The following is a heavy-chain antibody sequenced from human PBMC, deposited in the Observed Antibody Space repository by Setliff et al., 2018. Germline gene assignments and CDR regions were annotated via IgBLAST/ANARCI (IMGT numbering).Heavy chain of an antibody. CDR3: ARQRRIWNDLDYFDY. D-gene: IGHD1-1*01. V-gene: IGHV4-61*02. Sequence: SETLSLTCTVSGGSVSSGSYYWSWIRQPAGKGLEWIGRIYKGGSTYYNPSLVSRVTISIDTSKSQFSLRLSSVTAADTAVYYCARQRRIWNDLDYFDYWGQGTLVTVSS. CDR2: IYKGGST. J-gene: IGHJ4*02. CDR1: GGSVSSGSYY.